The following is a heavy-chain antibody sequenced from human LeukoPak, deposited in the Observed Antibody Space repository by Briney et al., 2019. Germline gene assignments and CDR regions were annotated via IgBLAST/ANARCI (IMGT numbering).Heavy chain of an antibody. Sequence: GESLKISCKGSGYPFINYWIAWVRQMPGKGLEGMGIIYPGDSDTRYIPSFQGQVTISVDKSISTAYLQWSSLKASDTAMYYCAILFSPPYCGGDPCAFDIWGQGTMVTVSS. V-gene: IGHV5-51*01. CDR1: GYPFINYW. J-gene: IGHJ3*02. D-gene: IGHD2-21*02. CDR3: AILFSPPYCGGDPCAFDI. CDR2: IYPGDSDT.